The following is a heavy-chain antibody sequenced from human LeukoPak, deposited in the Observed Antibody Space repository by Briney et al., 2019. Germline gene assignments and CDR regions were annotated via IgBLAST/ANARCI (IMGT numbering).Heavy chain of an antibody. J-gene: IGHJ3*02. CDR1: GYTFTRYD. CDR2: MNPNSGNT. V-gene: IGHV1-8*01. D-gene: IGHD1-26*01. CDR3: ARGSRYEWELQPYAFDI. Sequence: GASVKVFCKASGYTFTRYDINWVRQATGQGLEWMGWMNPNSGNTGYAQKFQGRVTMTRNTSISTAYMELSSLRSEDTAVYYCARGSRYEWELQPYAFDIWGQGTMVTVSS.